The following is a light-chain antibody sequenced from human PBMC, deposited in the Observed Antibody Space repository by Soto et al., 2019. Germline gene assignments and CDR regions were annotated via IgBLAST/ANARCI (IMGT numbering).Light chain of an antibody. CDR3: SSYTSSSPLGYV. CDR2: EVS. CDR1: SSDVGGYNY. V-gene: IGLV2-14*01. J-gene: IGLJ1*01. Sequence: QSVLTQPASVSGSPGQSITISCTGTSSDVGGYNYVSWYQQHPGKATKLMIYEVSNRTSGVSNRFSGSKSGNTASLTISGLQAEDEAYYYCSSYTSSSPLGYVFGTGTKVTVL.